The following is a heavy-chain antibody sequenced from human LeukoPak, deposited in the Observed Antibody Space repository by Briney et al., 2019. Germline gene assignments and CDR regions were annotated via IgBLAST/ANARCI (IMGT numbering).Heavy chain of an antibody. D-gene: IGHD7-27*01. CDR2: IYYTGT. CDR3: ARRKLGNDY. V-gene: IGHV4-59*02. Sequence: TSETLSLTCTVSGGSVTDYYWSWIRQSPGKGLEWIGYIYYTGTSYNPSLKSRVTISADTSKNQFSLKLISVTAADMAVYYCARRKLGNDYWGQGTLVTVSS. CDR1: GGSVTDYY. J-gene: IGHJ4*02.